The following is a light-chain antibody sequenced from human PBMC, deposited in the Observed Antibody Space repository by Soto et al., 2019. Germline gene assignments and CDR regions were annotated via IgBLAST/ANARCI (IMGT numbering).Light chain of an antibody. Sequence: EIVLTQSPGTLALCPGERATLSCRASESVRSSYLAWYQQKPGQAPRLVIYGASRRATGIPDRFSGSASGTDFTLTISRLEPEEFAVYFCQQYSDLPMTVGQGTRLEIK. CDR1: ESVRSSY. CDR2: GAS. V-gene: IGKV3-20*01. CDR3: QQYSDLPMT. J-gene: IGKJ5*01.